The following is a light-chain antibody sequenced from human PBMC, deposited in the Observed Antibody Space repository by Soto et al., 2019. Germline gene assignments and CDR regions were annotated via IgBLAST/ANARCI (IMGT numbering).Light chain of an antibody. J-gene: IGLJ2*01. Sequence: QAVVTQPPSVSGSPGQSVTISCTGSSSNIGAGYDVHWYQQLPGTAPKLLIYGNSNRPSGVPDRFSGSKSGTSASLAITGLQAEDEADYYCQSYYSSLSGYVVFGGGTKLTVL. CDR2: GNS. CDR1: SSNIGAGYD. CDR3: QSYYSSLSGYVV. V-gene: IGLV1-40*01.